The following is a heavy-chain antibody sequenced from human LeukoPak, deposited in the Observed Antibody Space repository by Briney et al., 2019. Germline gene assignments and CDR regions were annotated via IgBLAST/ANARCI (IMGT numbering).Heavy chain of an antibody. V-gene: IGHV3-21*01. J-gene: IGHJ4*02. D-gene: IGHD1-1*01. CDR2: ISSSSSYI. CDR3: ARDRYFSTLDY. CDR1: GFNFSGYW. Sequence: PGGSLRLFCAASGFNFSGYWMHWVRQAPGKGLEWVSSISSSSSYIYYADSVKGRFTISRDNPKNSLYLQMNSLRAEDTAVYYCARDRYFSTLDYWGQGTLVTVSS.